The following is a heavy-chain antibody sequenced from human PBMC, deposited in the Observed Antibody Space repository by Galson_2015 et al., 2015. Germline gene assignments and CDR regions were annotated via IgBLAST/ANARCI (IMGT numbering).Heavy chain of an antibody. CDR1: GFTFSSYG. CDR2: ISYDGSNK. J-gene: IGHJ4*02. V-gene: IGHV3-30*18. D-gene: IGHD1-26*01. CDR3: AKDFFEVGAQPTSYYFDY. Sequence: SLRLSCAASGFTFSSYGMHWVRQAPGKGLEWVAVISYDGSNKYYADSVKGRFTISRDNSKNTLYLQMNSLRAEDTAVYYCAKDFFEVGAQPTSYYFDYWGQGTLVTVSS.